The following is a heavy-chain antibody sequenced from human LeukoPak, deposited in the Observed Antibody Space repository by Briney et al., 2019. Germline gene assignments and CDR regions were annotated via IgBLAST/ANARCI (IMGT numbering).Heavy chain of an antibody. V-gene: IGHV4-30-4*01. D-gene: IGHD3-16*01. CDR2: IYYSGST. CDR3: PIWGSNYYYYGMDV. Sequence: SETLSLTCTVSGGSISSGDYYWSWIRQPPGKGLEWIGYIYYSGSTYYNPSLKSRVTISVDTSKNQFSLKLSSVTAADTAVYYCPIWGSNYYYYGMDVWGQGTTVTFSS. CDR1: GGSISSGDYY. J-gene: IGHJ6*02.